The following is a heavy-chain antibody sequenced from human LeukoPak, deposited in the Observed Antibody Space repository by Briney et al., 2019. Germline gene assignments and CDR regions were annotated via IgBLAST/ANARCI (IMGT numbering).Heavy chain of an antibody. CDR2: INPSGGST. CDR3: ARGTVLIRVGYPPYYFDY. Sequence: ASVKVSCKASGYTFTSYYMHWVRQAPGQGLEWMGIINPSGGSTSYAQKFQGRVTMTRDMSTSTVYMELSSLRSEDTAVYYCARGTVLIRVGYPPYYFDYWGQGTLVTVSS. V-gene: IGHV1-46*01. J-gene: IGHJ4*02. CDR1: GYTFTSYY. D-gene: IGHD3-16*02.